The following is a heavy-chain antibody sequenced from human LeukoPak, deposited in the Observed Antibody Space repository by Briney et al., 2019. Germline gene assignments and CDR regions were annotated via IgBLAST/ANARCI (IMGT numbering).Heavy chain of an antibody. Sequence: SETLSLTCTVSGGSVSSGDYYWSWIRQHPGKGLEWIGYIYYSGSTYYNLSLKSRVTISVDTSKNQFSLDLNSVTAADTAVYYCASGRDLTATLPFWGQGTLVTVSS. CDR1: GGSVSSGDYY. CDR2: IYYSGST. CDR3: ASGRDLTATLPF. V-gene: IGHV4-31*03. D-gene: IGHD2-15*01. J-gene: IGHJ4*02.